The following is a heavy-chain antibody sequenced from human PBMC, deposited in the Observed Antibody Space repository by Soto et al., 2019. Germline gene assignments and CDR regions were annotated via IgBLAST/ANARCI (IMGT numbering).Heavy chain of an antibody. V-gene: IGHV4-31*03. CDR2: ISNSGST. CDR3: ARHYDISTGYYNGWFDP. D-gene: IGHD3-9*01. Sequence: SETLSLTCTVSGGSISSGGYYWSWIRQHPGKGLEWIGYISNSGSTYYNPSLRSRVTISVDASKNQFSLKLSSVTAADTAVYYCARHYDISTGYYNGWFDPWGQGTLVTVSS. CDR1: GGSISSGGYY. J-gene: IGHJ5*02.